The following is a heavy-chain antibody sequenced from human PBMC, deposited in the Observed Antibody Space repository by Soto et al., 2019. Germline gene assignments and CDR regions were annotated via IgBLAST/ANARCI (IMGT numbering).Heavy chain of an antibody. D-gene: IGHD6-19*01. CDR1: GGSISNSSYL. J-gene: IGHJ4*02. Sequence: QLQLQESGPGLVKPSETLSLTCSVSGGSISNSSYLWGWVRQPPGKGLQWIGSVSHIGSTNSNPSLKSRLTISVGTSKTQSSLRLDSVTAADTAVYYCSRIAVSGPRTGFDYWGQGILVTVSS. CDR2: VSHIGST. V-gene: IGHV4-39*01. CDR3: SRIAVSGPRTGFDY.